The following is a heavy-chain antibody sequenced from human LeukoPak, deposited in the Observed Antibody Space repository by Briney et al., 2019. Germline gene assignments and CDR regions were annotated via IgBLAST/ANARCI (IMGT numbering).Heavy chain of an antibody. V-gene: IGHV4-39*01. D-gene: IGHD3-10*01. Sequence: SETLSLTCTVSGGSISSSSYYWGWIRQPPGKGLEWIGSIYYSGSTYYNPSLKSRVTISVDTSKNQFSPKLSSVTAADTAVYYCARLYYYGSGSYNWGQGTLVTVSS. CDR2: IYYSGST. CDR1: GGSISSSSYY. CDR3: ARLYYYGSGSYN. J-gene: IGHJ4*02.